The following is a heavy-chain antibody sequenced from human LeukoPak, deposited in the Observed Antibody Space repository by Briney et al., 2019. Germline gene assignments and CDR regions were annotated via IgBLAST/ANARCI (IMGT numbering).Heavy chain of an antibody. CDR2: ISAYNGNT. J-gene: IGHJ6*02. CDR1: GYTFTSYG. D-gene: IGHD3-9*01. CDR3: ASPNYDTLTGYYGPLGLYGMDV. V-gene: IGHV1-18*01. Sequence: ASVKVSCRASGYTFTSYGNSWVRQAPGQGLEWMGWISAYNGNTNYAQKLQGRVTMTTDTSTSTAYMELRSLRSDDTAVYYCASPNYDTLTGYYGPLGLYGMDVWGQGTTVTVSS.